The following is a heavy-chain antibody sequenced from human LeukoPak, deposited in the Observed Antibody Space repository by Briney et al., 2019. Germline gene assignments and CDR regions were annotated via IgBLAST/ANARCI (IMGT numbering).Heavy chain of an antibody. CDR2: IYPGDSDT. CDR3: ARHMGGHHQQPDY. Sequence: LGESLKISCKGSVYSFSGNWIGWVRQMPGKGLEWMGIIYPGDSDTRYSPSFQGQVTTSVDKSSATAYLQWSSLKASDTAMYYCARHMGGHHQQPDYWGQGTLVTVSA. J-gene: IGHJ4*02. D-gene: IGHD6-13*01. CDR1: VYSFSGNW. V-gene: IGHV5-51*01.